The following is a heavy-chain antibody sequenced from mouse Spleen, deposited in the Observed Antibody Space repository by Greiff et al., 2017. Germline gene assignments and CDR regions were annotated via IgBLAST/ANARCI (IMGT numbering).Heavy chain of an antibody. J-gene: IGHJ2*01. V-gene: IGHV14-3*02. D-gene: IGHD2-4*01. CDR2: IDPANGNT. CDR1: GFNIKDTY. Sequence: EVQLQQSGAELVKPGASVKLSCTASGFNIKDTYMHWVKQRPEQGLEWIGRIDPANGNTKYDPKFQGKATITADTSSNTAYLQLSSLTSEDTAVYYCASPYDYGYFDYWGQGTTLTVSS. CDR3: ASPYDYGYFDY.